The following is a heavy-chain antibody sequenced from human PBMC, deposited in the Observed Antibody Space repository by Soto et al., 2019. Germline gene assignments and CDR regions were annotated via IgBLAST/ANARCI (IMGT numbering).Heavy chain of an antibody. Sequence: ASVKVSCKASGYTFTGYYMHWVRQAPGQGLEWMGWINPNSGGTNYAQKFQGWVTMTRDTSISTAYMELSRLRSDDTAVYYCARFVSSSWYFLGWFDPWGQGTLVTVSS. CDR2: INPNSGGT. CDR3: ARFVSSSWYFLGWFDP. V-gene: IGHV1-2*04. J-gene: IGHJ5*02. D-gene: IGHD6-13*01. CDR1: GYTFTGYY.